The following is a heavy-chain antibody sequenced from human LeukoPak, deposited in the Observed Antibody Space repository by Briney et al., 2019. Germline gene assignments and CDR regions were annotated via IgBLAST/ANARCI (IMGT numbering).Heavy chain of an antibody. J-gene: IGHJ4*02. CDR1: GGPISSNSYY. CDR3: ARLLYCSGGSCYYWDY. V-gene: IGHV4-39*01. CDR2: IYYSGNT. D-gene: IGHD2-15*01. Sequence: SETLSLTCTVSGGPISSNSYYWGWIRQPPGKGLEWIGTIYYSGNTYYNPSLKSRVTISVDTSKNQFSLKLTSVTAADTAVYYCARLLYCSGGSCYYWDYWGQGTLVAVSS.